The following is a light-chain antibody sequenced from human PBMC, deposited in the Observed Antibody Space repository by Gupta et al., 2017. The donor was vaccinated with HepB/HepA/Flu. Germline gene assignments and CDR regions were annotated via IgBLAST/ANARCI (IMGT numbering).Light chain of an antibody. CDR1: QEIKTN. Sequence: DVQVTQSPSSLSASVGDRVTITCQASQEIKTNLNWFQKKSGQAPRLLIYGVSRVEKGVPSRFWGSGSGTIFSFTISRLQPEETASYCCQQENSLPCSFGQGTKL. CDR2: GVS. CDR3: QQENSLPCS. J-gene: IGKJ2*01. V-gene: IGKV1-33*01.